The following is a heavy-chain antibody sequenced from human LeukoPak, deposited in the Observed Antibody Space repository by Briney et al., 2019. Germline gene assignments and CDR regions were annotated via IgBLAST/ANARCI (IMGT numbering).Heavy chain of an antibody. V-gene: IGHV3-48*01. J-gene: IGHJ5*02. CDR2: ISSSSSTI. Sequence: GGSLRLSCAASGFTFSSYSMNWVRQAPGKGLEWVSYISSSSSTIYYADSVKGRFTISRDNAKNSLYLQTNSLRAEDTAVYYCAREGRSGWYFDWFDPWGQGTLVTVSS. CDR3: AREGRSGWYFDWFDP. CDR1: GFTFSSYS. D-gene: IGHD6-19*01.